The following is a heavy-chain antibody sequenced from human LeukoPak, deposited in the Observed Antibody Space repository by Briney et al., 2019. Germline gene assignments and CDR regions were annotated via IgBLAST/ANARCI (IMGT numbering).Heavy chain of an antibody. V-gene: IGHV3-21*01. CDR2: ISSSSSYI. Sequence: GGSLRLSCAASGSTFSSYSMNWVRQAPGKGLEWVSSISSSSSYIYYADSVKGRFTISRDNAKNSLYLQMNSLRAEDTAVYYCASSDYGDYYPFDYWGQGTLVTVSS. CDR3: ASSDYGDYYPFDY. CDR1: GSTFSSYS. D-gene: IGHD4-17*01. J-gene: IGHJ4*02.